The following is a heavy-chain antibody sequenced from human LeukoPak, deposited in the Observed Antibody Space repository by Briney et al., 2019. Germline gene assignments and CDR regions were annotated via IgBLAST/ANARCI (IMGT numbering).Heavy chain of an antibody. Sequence: GGSLRLSCAASGFTFSSYAMSWVRQAPGKGLEWVSAISGSGGSTYYADSLKGRVTISRDNSKNTVYLQLNSLRSEDTAVYYCAKPDYSSGSYFSAFDIWGQGTMVTVSS. CDR3: AKPDYSSGSYFSAFDI. V-gene: IGHV3-23*01. CDR2: ISGSGGST. J-gene: IGHJ3*02. D-gene: IGHD1-26*01. CDR1: GFTFSSYA.